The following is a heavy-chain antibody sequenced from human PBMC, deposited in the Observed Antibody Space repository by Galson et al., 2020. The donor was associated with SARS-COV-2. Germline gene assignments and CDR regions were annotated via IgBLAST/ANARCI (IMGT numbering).Heavy chain of an antibody. CDR1: GFTFSSYA. J-gene: IGHJ4*02. V-gene: IGHV3-30*04. CDR2: ISYDGSNK. CDR3: ARLYSGSYVGYFDY. Sequence: GGSLRLSCAASGFTFSSYAMPWVRQAPDKRLEWVAVISYDGSNKYYADSVKGRFTISRDNSKNTLYLQMNSLRAEDTAVYYCARLYSGSYVGYFDYWGQGTLVTVSS. D-gene: IGHD1-26*01.